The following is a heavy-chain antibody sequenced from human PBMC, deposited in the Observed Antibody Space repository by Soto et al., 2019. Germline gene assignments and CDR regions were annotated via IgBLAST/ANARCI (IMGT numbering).Heavy chain of an antibody. V-gene: IGHV5-51*01. CDR2: IYPGDPDT. CDR1: GYSFTTYW. Sequence: ESLKISCKGSGYSFTTYWIGWVRHLPGKGLEWMGIIYPGDPDTRYSPSFQGQVTISVDKSISTAYLQWSSLKASDTAMYYCGRSAGSGYYFYFEYWGQGTQVTVSS. CDR3: GRSAGSGYYFYFEY. D-gene: IGHD3-3*01. J-gene: IGHJ4*02.